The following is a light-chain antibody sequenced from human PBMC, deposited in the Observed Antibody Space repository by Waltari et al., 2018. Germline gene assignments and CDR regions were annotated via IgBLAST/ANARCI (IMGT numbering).Light chain of an antibody. CDR2: GTT. J-gene: IGLJ2*01. CDR1: SSTIGAGYD. Sequence: QSVLTQPPSVSGAPGQRVTIPCTGSSSTIGAGYDIPWYHQLPGTAPELLIYGTTPRPSGVPDRFSGSQSGTSASLAITGLQAEDEAIYYCQSYDSSLSDSVVFGGGTKLTVL. V-gene: IGLV1-40*01. CDR3: QSYDSSLSDSVV.